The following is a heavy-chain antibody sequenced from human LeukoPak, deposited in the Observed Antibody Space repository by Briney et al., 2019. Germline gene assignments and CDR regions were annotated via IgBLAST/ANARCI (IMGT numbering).Heavy chain of an antibody. CDR2: ISTYNGDT. V-gene: IGHV1-18*01. CDR3: ARDYLLRYFDN. D-gene: IGHD1-26*01. CDR1: GGTFSSYA. J-gene: IGHJ4*02. Sequence: ASVKVSCKASGGTFSSYAISWVRQAPGQGLEWMGWISTYNGDTNYAQKLQGRVTMTTDTSTSTAYMELRSLRSDDTAVYYCARDYLLRYFDNWGQGTLVTVSS.